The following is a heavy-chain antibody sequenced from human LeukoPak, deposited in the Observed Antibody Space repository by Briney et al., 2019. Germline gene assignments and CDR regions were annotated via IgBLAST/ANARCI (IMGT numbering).Heavy chain of an antibody. D-gene: IGHD3-22*01. J-gene: IGHJ4*02. V-gene: IGHV4-38-2*02. Sequence: KSSETLSLTCTVSTDSISKGYYWGWIRQPPGKGLEWIGSIYHSGSTYYNPSLKSRVTISVDTSKNQFSLKLSSVTAADTAVYYCARLRLIYYDSSGTYFDYWGQGTLVTVSS. CDR2: IYHSGST. CDR3: ARLRLIYYDSSGTYFDY. CDR1: TDSISKGYY.